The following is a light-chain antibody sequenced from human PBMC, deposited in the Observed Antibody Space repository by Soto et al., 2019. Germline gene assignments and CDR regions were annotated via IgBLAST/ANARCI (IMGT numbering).Light chain of an antibody. CDR3: HYYDKWPPGT. Sequence: IVLTQSPGTLSLSPGDRATLSCRASQRVSARYLAWYHQKPGQAPRLLIFGASDRATGIPDRFSGSGSGTEFTLTISSLQPEDFAVYYCHYYDKWPPGTFGQGTKVEIK. CDR2: GAS. V-gene: IGKV3-20*01. CDR1: QRVSARY. J-gene: IGKJ1*01.